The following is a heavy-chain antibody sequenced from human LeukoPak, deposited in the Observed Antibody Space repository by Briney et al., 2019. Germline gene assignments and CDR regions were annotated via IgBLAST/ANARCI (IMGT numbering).Heavy chain of an antibody. CDR1: GGSISSSC. Sequence: PSETLSLTCAVSGGSISSSCWSWIRQPPGKGLEWIGYICHSGSTNYNPSLKSRVTISIDTSKNQFSLKLSSVTAADTAVYYCAGRAVLVGATVFDYWGQGILVTVSS. J-gene: IGHJ4*02. V-gene: IGHV4-59*01. CDR3: AGRAVLVGATVFDY. D-gene: IGHD1-26*01. CDR2: ICHSGST.